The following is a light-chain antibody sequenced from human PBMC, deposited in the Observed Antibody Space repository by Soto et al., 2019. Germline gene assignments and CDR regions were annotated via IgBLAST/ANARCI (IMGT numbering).Light chain of an antibody. CDR3: QQYVNSAIT. Sequence: EIVLTQSPGTLSLSPGERATLSCRASQSVSSRLAWYQQKPGQAPRLLISGASSRATGIPDRFSGSGSGTDFTLTISRLEPEDFALYYCQQYVNSAITVGQGTRLESK. V-gene: IGKV3-20*01. CDR2: GAS. J-gene: IGKJ5*01. CDR1: QSVSSR.